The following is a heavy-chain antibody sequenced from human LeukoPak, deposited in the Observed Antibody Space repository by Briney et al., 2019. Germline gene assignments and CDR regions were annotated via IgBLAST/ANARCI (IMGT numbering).Heavy chain of an antibody. V-gene: IGHV3-74*01. D-gene: IGHD3-10*01. CDR1: GFTFSSYW. CDR2: INSDGSST. Sequence: GRSLRLSCAASGFTFSSYWMHWVRQAPGNGLVWFSRINSDGSSTSYADSVKGRFTISRDNAKNTLYLLMNSLRAEDTAVYYCARPPGEFLYMDVWGKGTTVTVSS. CDR3: ARPPGEFLYMDV. J-gene: IGHJ6*03.